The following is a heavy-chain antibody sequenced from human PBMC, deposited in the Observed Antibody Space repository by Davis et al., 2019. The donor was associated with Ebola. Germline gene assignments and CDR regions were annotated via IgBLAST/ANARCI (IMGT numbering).Heavy chain of an antibody. D-gene: IGHD2-2*02. J-gene: IGHJ6*03. V-gene: IGHV1-69*13. CDR1: GGTSSRYA. CDR3: ARVVEVVPTAISVLDYFYYYMDV. CDR2: ILPMFGTP. Sequence: SVQVSCKASGGTSSRYAISWVRQAPRQGLEWMGGILPMFGTPNYAQKFQGRVTITADESTSTAYMELSSLRSEDTAVYYCARVVEVVPTAISVLDYFYYYMDVWGKGTTVTVSS.